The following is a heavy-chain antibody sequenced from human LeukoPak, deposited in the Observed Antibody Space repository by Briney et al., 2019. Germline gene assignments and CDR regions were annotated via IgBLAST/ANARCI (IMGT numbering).Heavy chain of an antibody. CDR3: AKDDINYGSGSYLFYFDY. V-gene: IGHV3-23*01. J-gene: IGHJ4*02. CDR2: IIGSGGST. CDR1: GFTFSTYA. Sequence: GGSLRLSCAASGFTFSTYAMSWVRQAPGKGLEWVSGIIGSGGSTDYADSVKGRLTISRDNSKNTLYPQMNSLRAEDTAVYYCAKDDINYGSGSYLFYFDYWGQGTLVTVSS. D-gene: IGHD3-10*01.